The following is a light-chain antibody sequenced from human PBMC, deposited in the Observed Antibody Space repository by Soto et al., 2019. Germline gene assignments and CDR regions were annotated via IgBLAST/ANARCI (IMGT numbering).Light chain of an antibody. J-gene: IGKJ1*01. Sequence: DIVMTQSPGTLSLSPGERATLSCRASQSVGSNYLAWYQQKPGQAPRLLIYGSSSRATGIPDRFSGSGSGTDFTLTISRLEPEDFAVYYCQQYGSSLRTFGQGTKVEVK. CDR1: QSVGSNY. CDR2: GSS. V-gene: IGKV3-20*01. CDR3: QQYGSSLRT.